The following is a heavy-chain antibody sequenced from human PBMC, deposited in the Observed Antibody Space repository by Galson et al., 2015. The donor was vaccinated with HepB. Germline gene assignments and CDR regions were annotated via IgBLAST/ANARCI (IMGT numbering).Heavy chain of an antibody. Sequence: TLSLTCAVYGGSFSGYYWSWIRQPPGKGLEWIGEINHSGSTNYNPSLKSRVTISVDKSKNQFSLTLSSVTAADTAVYYCARDPGNYFDYWGQGTLVIVSS. V-gene: IGHV4-34*01. CDR1: GGSFSGYY. CDR3: ARDPGNYFDY. D-gene: IGHD1-26*01. J-gene: IGHJ4*02. CDR2: INHSGST.